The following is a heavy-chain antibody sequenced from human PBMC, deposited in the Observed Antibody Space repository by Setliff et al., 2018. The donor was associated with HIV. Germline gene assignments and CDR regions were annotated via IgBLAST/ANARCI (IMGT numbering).Heavy chain of an antibody. Sequence: SETLSLTCTVSGGSISSGSYYWSWIRQPAGKGLEWIGHIYTTGSTNYNPSLKSRVTISVDTSKNQFSLKLNSVTAADTALYYCAREGLRIAAAGYNWFDPWGPGTLVTVS. V-gene: IGHV4-61*09. CDR2: IYTTGST. D-gene: IGHD6-13*01. J-gene: IGHJ5*02. CDR1: GGSISSGSYY. CDR3: AREGLRIAAAGYNWFDP.